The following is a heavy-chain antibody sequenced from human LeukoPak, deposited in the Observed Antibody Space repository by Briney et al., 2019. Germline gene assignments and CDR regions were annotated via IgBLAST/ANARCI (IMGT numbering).Heavy chain of an antibody. CDR3: ARGSSNRGGPGAGIDY. CDR2: INHSGST. V-gene: IGHV4-34*01. J-gene: IGHJ4*02. CDR1: GGSFSGYY. Sequence: PSETLSLTCAVYGGSFSGYYWSWIRQPPGKGLEWIGDINHSGSTNYNPSLKSRVTISVDTPKNQFSLKLSSVTAADTAVYYCARGSSNRGGPGAGIDYWGQGTLVTVSS. D-gene: IGHD6-19*01.